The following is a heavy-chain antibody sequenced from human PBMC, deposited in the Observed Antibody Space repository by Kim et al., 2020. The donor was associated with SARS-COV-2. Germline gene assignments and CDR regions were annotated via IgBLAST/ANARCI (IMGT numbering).Heavy chain of an antibody. D-gene: IGHD6-19*01. CDR3: AKDQEQWLLFADYGMDV. Sequence: GGSLRLSCAASGFTFSSYAMSWVRQAPGKGLEWVSVIYSGGSSTYYADSVKGRFTISRDNSKNTLYLQMNSLRAEDTAVYYCAKDQEQWLLFADYGMDVWGQGTTVTVSS. CDR2: IYSGGSST. J-gene: IGHJ6*02. V-gene: IGHV3-23*03. CDR1: GFTFSSYA.